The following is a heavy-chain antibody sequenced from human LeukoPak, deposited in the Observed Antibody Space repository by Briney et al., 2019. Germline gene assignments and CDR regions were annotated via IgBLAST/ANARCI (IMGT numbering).Heavy chain of an antibody. CDR3: ARTRYSYGPPLPYY. CDR2: IYYSGST. D-gene: IGHD5-18*01. Sequence: SETLSLTCSVSAGSISSYYWSWIRQPPGKGLEWIGYIYYSGSTNYNPSLKSRVTLSVDTSKNQFSLKLSSVTAAGTAVYYCARTRYSYGPPLPYYWGQGTLVTVSS. CDR1: AGSISSYY. V-gene: IGHV4-59*01. J-gene: IGHJ4*02.